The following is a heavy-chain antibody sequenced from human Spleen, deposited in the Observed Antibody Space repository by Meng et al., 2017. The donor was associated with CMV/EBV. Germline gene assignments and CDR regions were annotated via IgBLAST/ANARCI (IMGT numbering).Heavy chain of an antibody. J-gene: IGHJ4*02. Sequence: GESLKISCAASGFTVSSHYMSWVRQSPDKGLEWVANIKEDGTKTYYVDSVKGRFTISRDNAKNSLYLQMNGLRVEDTAVYYCGTERLGGATALDYWGQGTLVTVSS. CDR2: IKEDGTKT. CDR3: GTERLGGATALDY. V-gene: IGHV3-7*01. CDR1: GFTVSSHY. D-gene: IGHD1-26*01.